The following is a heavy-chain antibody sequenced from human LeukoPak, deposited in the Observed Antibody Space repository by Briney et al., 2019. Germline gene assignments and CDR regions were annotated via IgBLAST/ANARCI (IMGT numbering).Heavy chain of an antibody. CDR3: ARDYWFGELLSNFDY. V-gene: IGHV1-2*02. CDR1: GYTFTGYY. Sequence: ASVKVSCKASGYTFTGYYMHWVRQAPGQGLEWMGWINPNSGNTNYAQKFQGRVTMTRDTSISTAYMELSRLRSDDTAVYYCARDYWFGELLSNFDYWGQGTLVTVSS. D-gene: IGHD3-10*01. CDR2: INPNSGNT. J-gene: IGHJ4*02.